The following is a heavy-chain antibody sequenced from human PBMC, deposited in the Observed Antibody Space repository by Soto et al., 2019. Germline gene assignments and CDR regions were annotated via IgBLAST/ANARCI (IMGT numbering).Heavy chain of an antibody. CDR1: GFTFSSYW. V-gene: IGHV3-7*01. D-gene: IGHD6-13*01. CDR2: IKQDGSEK. CDR3: ARVGSSWYHYYYGMDV. J-gene: IGHJ6*02. Sequence: GGSLRLSCAASGFTFSSYWMSWVRQAPGKGLEWVANIKQDGSEKYYVDSVKGRFTISRDNAKNSLYLQMNSLRAEDTAVYYCARVGSSWYHYYYGMDVWGQGTTVTVSS.